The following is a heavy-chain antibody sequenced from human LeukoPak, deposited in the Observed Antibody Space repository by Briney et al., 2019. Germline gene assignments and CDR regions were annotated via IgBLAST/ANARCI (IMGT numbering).Heavy chain of an antibody. CDR1: GFTFSSCS. V-gene: IGHV3-48*01. J-gene: IGHJ5*02. CDR3: AGHSSTLTLDWFDP. CDR2: ISSSSSTI. D-gene: IGHD2/OR15-2a*01. Sequence: GSLRLSCAASGFTFSSCSMNWVRQAPGKGLEWVSYISSSSSTIYYADSVEGRFTISRDNAKNSLYLQMNSLRAEDTAVYYCAGHSSTLTLDWFDPWGQGTLVTVSS.